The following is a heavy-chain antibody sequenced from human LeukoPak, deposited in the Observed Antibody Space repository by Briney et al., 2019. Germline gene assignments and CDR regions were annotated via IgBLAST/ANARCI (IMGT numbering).Heavy chain of an antibody. CDR2: IYYSGST. CDR3: ARDNYVWGSYPKGFDP. J-gene: IGHJ5*02. Sequence: PSETLSLTCTVSGGSISSYYWSWIRQPPGKGLEWIGYIYYSGSTNYNPSLKGRVTMSVDTSKNQFSLKLSSVTAADTAVYYCARDNYVWGSYPKGFDPWGQGTLVTVSS. V-gene: IGHV4-59*12. D-gene: IGHD3-16*01. CDR1: GGSISSYY.